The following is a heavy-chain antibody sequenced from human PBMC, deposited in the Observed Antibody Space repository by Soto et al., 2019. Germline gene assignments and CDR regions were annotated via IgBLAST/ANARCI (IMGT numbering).Heavy chain of an antibody. J-gene: IGHJ4*02. CDR3: ARSTDGYNLRFDY. CDR2: IIPIFGTA. V-gene: IGHV1-69*13. Sequence: SVKVSCKASGGTFSSYAISWVRQAPGQGLEWMGGIIPIFGTANYAQKFQGRVTITADESTCTAYMELSSLRSEDTAVYYCARSTDGYNLRFDYWGQRTLVTVSS. D-gene: IGHD5-12*01. CDR1: GGTFSSYA.